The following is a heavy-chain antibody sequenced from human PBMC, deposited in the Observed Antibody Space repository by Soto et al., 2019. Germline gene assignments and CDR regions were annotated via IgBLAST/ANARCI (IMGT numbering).Heavy chain of an antibody. CDR1: GYTFTSYG. CDR3: ARDTAAGLNDY. CDR2: ISAYNGNT. J-gene: IGHJ4*02. V-gene: IGHV1-18*01. Sequence: ASVKVSCKASGYTFTSYGISWVRQAPGQGLEWMGWISAYNGNTKYAQKFQGRVTMTTDTSTSTAYMEVRSLRFDDTAVYYCARDTAAGLNDYWGQGTLVTVSS. D-gene: IGHD6-13*01.